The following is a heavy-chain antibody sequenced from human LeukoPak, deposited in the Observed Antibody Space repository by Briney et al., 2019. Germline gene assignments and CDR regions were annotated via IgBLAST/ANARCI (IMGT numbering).Heavy chain of an antibody. J-gene: IGHJ4*02. D-gene: IGHD5-12*01. CDR1: GYTFTGYY. CDR2: INPNSGDT. Sequence: ASVKVSCKASGYTFTGYYMHLVRQAPGQGLEWMGRINPNSGDTDYAQKFQGRVTMTRDTSISTAHMEVSRLTSDDTAVYYCAREGSSGYVPDWGQGTLVTVSS. CDR3: AREGSSGYVPD. V-gene: IGHV1-2*06.